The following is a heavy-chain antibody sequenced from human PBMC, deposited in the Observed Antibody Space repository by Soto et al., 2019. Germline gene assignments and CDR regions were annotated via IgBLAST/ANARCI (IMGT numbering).Heavy chain of an antibody. J-gene: IGHJ4*02. D-gene: IGHD3-22*01. CDR2: VYRSGST. Sequence: SETLSLPCSVSGGSISSYCWSWIRQHAGKGLEWVGRVYRSGSTNYNPSLKSRVTMSGDTSKNEFSLKLSSVTDADTAVYYCARTPGCGYSPYYFDYWGQGTTVTVSS. CDR3: ARTPGCGYSPYYFDY. CDR1: GGSISSYC. V-gene: IGHV4-4*07.